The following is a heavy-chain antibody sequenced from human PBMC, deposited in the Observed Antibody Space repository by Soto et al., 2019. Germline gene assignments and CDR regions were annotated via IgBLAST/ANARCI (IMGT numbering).Heavy chain of an antibody. CDR2: IYYSGST. V-gene: IGHV4-59*01. J-gene: IGHJ4*02. CDR1: GGSISSYY. CDR3: ARGGATVWGSHRFDY. Sequence: SETLSLTCTVSGGSISSYYWSWIRQPPGKGLEWIGYIYYSGSTNYNPSLKSRVTISVDTSKNQFSLKLSSVTAADTAVYYCARGGATVWGSHRFDYWGQGTLVTVSS. D-gene: IGHD3-16*02.